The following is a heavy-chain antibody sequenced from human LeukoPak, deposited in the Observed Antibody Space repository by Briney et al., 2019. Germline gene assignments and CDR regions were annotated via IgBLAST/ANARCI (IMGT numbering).Heavy chain of an antibody. CDR3: AKAGRVASSHYGMDV. CDR1: GFTVSSNY. J-gene: IGHJ6*02. V-gene: IGHV3-66*01. Sequence: GGSLRLSCAASGFTVSSNYMSWVRQAPGKGLEWVSVIYSGGSTYYADSVKGRFTISRDNSKDTLYLQMNGLRAEDTAVYYCAKAGRVASSHYGMDVWGQGTTVTVSS. D-gene: IGHD6-6*01. CDR2: IYSGGST.